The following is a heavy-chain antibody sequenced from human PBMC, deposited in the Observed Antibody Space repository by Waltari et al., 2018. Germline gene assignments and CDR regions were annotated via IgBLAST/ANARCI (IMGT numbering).Heavy chain of an antibody. CDR1: GGTFSSYA. Sequence: QVQLVQSGAEVKKPGSSVKVSCKASGGTFSSYAISWVRQAPGQGLEWMGGIIPIFGTANYAQKFQGSVTITADESTSTAYMELSSLRSADTAGYYCARDRTLTYYYGSGSYRPVDYSGQGTLVTASS. CDR2: IIPIFGTA. CDR3: ARDRTLTYYYGSGSYRPVDY. J-gene: IGHJ4*02. V-gene: IGHV1-69*01. D-gene: IGHD3-10*01.